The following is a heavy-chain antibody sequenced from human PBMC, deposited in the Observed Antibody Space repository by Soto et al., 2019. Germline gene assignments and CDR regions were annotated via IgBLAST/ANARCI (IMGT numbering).Heavy chain of an antibody. V-gene: IGHV1-46*01. D-gene: IGHD3-3*01. CDR3: ARDRPFFGVVPFNWFDP. CDR1: GYTFTSYY. CDR2: INPSGGST. J-gene: IGHJ5*02. Sequence: QVQLVQSGAEVKKPGASVKVSCKASGYTFTSYYMHWVRQAPGQGLEWMGIINPSGGSTSYAQKFQGRDTMTRDTSTSTVYMELSSLRSKDTAVYYCARDRPFFGVVPFNWFDPWGQGTLVTVSS.